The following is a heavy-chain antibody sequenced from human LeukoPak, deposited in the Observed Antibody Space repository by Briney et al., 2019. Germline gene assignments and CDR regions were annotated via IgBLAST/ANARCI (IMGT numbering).Heavy chain of an antibody. D-gene: IGHD1-26*01. CDR1: GFTFSSYA. J-gene: IGHJ4*02. V-gene: IGHV3-23*01. CDR3: AKHTIVGATTGYFDY. CDR2: ISGSGGST. Sequence: GGPLRLSCAASGFTFSSYAMSWVRQAPGKGLEWVSAISGSGGSTYYADSVKGRFTISRDNSKNTLYLQMNSLRAEDTAVYYCAKHTIVGATTGYFDYWGQGTLVTVSS.